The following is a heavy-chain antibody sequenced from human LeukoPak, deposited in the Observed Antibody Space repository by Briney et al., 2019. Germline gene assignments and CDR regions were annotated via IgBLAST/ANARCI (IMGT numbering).Heavy chain of an antibody. Sequence: PSETLSLTCTVSGGSISSYYWSWIRQPPGKGLEWIGYIYYSGSTNYNPSLKSRVTISVDTSKNQFSLKLSSVTAADTAVYYCARQSQYCSSTSCYLDYWGQGTLVTVSS. CDR1: GGSISSYY. D-gene: IGHD2-2*01. V-gene: IGHV4-59*08. J-gene: IGHJ4*02. CDR2: IYYSGST. CDR3: ARQSQYCSSTSCYLDY.